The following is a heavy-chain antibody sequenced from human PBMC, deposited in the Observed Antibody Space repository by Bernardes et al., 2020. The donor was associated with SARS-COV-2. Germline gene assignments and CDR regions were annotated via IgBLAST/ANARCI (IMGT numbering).Heavy chain of an antibody. CDR3: ARVVSGPSVGRDAFIL. CDR2: IGGSGNEI. Sequence: GGSLRLSCAASGFTFSNYAMSWVRQAPGKGLQWVSAIGGSGNEIYYADSVKGRFTVSRDRSKDTLNLQMTTLRAEDTALYYCARVVSGPSVGRDAFILWGPGTMVTVSS. J-gene: IGHJ3*01. D-gene: IGHD2-15*01. CDR1: GFTFSNYA. V-gene: IGHV3-23*01.